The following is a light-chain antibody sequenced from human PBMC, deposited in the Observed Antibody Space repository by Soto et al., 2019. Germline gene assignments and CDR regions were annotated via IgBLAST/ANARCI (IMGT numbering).Light chain of an antibody. Sequence: DIQMTQSPSSLSASVGDRVTITCRASQAIYNYLAWYQQKPGKVPTLLISAASTLQSGVPSRFSGSGSGTDFLLTISSLQPEDVATYYCQKFSAVPTFGGGTKVEI. J-gene: IGKJ4*01. CDR1: QAIYNY. V-gene: IGKV1-27*01. CDR2: AAS. CDR3: QKFSAVPT.